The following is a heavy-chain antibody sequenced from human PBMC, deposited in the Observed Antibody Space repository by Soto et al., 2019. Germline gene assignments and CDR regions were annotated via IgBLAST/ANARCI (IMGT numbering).Heavy chain of an antibody. CDR2: ISYDGSNK. CDR3: ARGSFRQLVLLSHGMDV. CDR1: GFTFSSHA. D-gene: IGHD6-6*01. V-gene: IGHV3-30-3*01. J-gene: IGHJ6*02. Sequence: GGSLRLSCAASGFTFSSHAMHWVRQAPGKGLEWVAVISYDGSNKYYADSVKGRFTISRDNSKNTLYLQMNSLRAEDTAVYYCARGSFRQLVLLSHGMDVWGQGTTVTVSS.